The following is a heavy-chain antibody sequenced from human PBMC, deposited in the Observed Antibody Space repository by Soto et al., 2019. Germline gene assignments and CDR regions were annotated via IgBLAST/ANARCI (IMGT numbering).Heavy chain of an antibody. D-gene: IGHD1-26*01. CDR3: ARDAFMGSYYSGGGWFDP. Sequence: QVQLVQSGAEVKKPGASVKVSCKASGYTFTSYGISWVRQAPGQGLEWVGWISAYNGNTNYAQTLQGRVTMTTDTSTSTAYMELRSLRSDDTAVYYCARDAFMGSYYSGGGWFDPWGQGTLVTVSS. V-gene: IGHV1-18*01. CDR1: GYTFTSYG. J-gene: IGHJ5*02. CDR2: ISAYNGNT.